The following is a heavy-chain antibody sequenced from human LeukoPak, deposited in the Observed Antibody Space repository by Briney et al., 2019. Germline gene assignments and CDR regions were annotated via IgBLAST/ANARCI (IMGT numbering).Heavy chain of an antibody. CDR1: GFTFSSYA. V-gene: IGHV3-66*01. J-gene: IGHJ3*02. CDR2: IYSGGST. CDR3: ARDKPFRPHYAFDI. D-gene: IGHD6-6*01. Sequence: GGSLRLSCAASGFTFSSYAMSWVRQAPGKGLEWVSVIYSGGSTYYADSVKGRFTISRDNSKNTLYLQMNSLRAEDTAVYYCARDKPFRPHYAFDIWGQGTMVTVSS.